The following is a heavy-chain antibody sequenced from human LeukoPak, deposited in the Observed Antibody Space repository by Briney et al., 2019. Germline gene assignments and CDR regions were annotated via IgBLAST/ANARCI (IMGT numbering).Heavy chain of an antibody. CDR3: ARESLGSVYYDILTGYSFDY. CDR1: GGTFSSYA. D-gene: IGHD3-9*01. J-gene: IGHJ4*02. Sequence: GSSVKVSCKASGGTFSSYAISWVRQAPGQGLEWMGGIIPIFGTANYAQKSQGRVTITADESTSTAYMELSSLRSEDTAVYYCARESLGSVYYDILTGYSFDYWGQGTLVTVSS. CDR2: IIPIFGTA. V-gene: IGHV1-69*01.